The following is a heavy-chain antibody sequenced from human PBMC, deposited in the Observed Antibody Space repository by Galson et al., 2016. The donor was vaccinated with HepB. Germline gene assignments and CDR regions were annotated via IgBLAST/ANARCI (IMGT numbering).Heavy chain of an antibody. D-gene: IGHD3-3*01. V-gene: IGHV2-5*02. CDR1: GFSLTSSGAG. Sequence: PALVKPTQTLTLACNFSGFSLTSSGAGVGWIRQAPGKALEWLAVIYWDDDKRYNPSLRNRLTVVKDTSENLVVLTMTNMDPLDTATYYCAHRESHDYWATHFRNGAFYIWGRGTMVTVSS. J-gene: IGHJ3*02. CDR3: AHRESHDYWATHFRNGAFYI. CDR2: IYWDDDK.